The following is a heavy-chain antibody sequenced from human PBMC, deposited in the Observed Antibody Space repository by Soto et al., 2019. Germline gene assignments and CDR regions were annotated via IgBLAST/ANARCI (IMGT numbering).Heavy chain of an antibody. CDR1: GGSISSGGYY. Sequence: SETLSLTCTVSGGSISSGGYYWSWIRQHPGKGLEWIGYIYYSGSTCYNPSLKSRVTISVDTSKNQFSLKLSSVTAADTAVYYCARDHIAAAGTGWDYYGMDVWGQGTTVTVSS. J-gene: IGHJ6*02. CDR3: ARDHIAAAGTGWDYYGMDV. V-gene: IGHV4-31*03. D-gene: IGHD6-13*01. CDR2: IYYSGST.